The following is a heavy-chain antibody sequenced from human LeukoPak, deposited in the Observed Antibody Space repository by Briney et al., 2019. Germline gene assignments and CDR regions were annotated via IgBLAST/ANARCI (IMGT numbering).Heavy chain of an antibody. CDR2: ISGSGGST. D-gene: IGHD5-18*01. CDR3: AKEVDTAMVNYYGMDV. CDR1: GFSFSNYG. V-gene: IGHV3-23*01. Sequence: GKSLRLSCAASGFSFSNYGMHWVRQAPGKGLEWVSAISGSGGSTYYADSVKGRFTISRDNSKNTLYLQMNSLRAEDTAVYYCAKEVDTAMVNYYGMDVWGQGTTITVSS. J-gene: IGHJ6*02.